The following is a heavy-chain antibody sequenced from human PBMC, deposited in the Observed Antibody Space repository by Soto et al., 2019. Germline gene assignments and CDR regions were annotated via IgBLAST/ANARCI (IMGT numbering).Heavy chain of an antibody. CDR3: AKRAYGSDFDY. CDR2: ISGSGDST. D-gene: IGHD3-10*01. J-gene: IGHJ4*02. CDR1: GFTFSSYA. Sequence: EVQLLKSGGGLIQPGGSLRLSCAASGFTFSSYAMNWVRQAPGKGLEWVSVISGSGDSTYYADSVKGRFTISRDNSKNTLYLQMNSLRAEDTAVYYCAKRAYGSDFDYWGQGTLVTVSS. V-gene: IGHV3-23*01.